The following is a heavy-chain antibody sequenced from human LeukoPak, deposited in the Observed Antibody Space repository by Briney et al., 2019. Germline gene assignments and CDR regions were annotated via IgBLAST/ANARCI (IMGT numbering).Heavy chain of an antibody. CDR3: ARDIVSYDISHSEMNWFDP. CDR2: INPSGGST. J-gene: IGHJ5*02. Sequence: ASVKVSCKASGYTFTSYYMHWVRQAPGQGLEWMGIINPSGGSTSYAQKFQGRVTMTRDTSTSTVYMELSSLRSEDTAVYYCARDIVSYDISHSEMNWFDPWGQGTLVTVSS. CDR1: GYTFTSYY. D-gene: IGHD3-9*01. V-gene: IGHV1-46*01.